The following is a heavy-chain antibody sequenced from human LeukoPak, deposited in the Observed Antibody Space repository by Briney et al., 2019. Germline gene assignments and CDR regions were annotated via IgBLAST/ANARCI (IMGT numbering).Heavy chain of an antibody. J-gene: IGHJ4*02. CDR1: GFTFSSYA. CDR2: ISGSGGST. CDR3: AKDMTGLRDY. V-gene: IGHV3-23*01. Sequence: PGGSLRLSCAASGFTFSSYAMSWVRQAPGKGLEWVSAISGSGGSTYYADSVKGRYTISRDNSKNTLYLQMNSLRAEDTAIYYCAKDMTGLRDYWGQGTLVTVPS. D-gene: IGHD3-16*01.